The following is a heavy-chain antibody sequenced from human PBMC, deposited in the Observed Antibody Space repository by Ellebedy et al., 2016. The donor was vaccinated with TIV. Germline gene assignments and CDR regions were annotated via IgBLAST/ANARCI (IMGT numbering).Heavy chain of an antibody. CDR2: IYYSGST. Sequence: SETLSLTCTVSGGSISSGDYYWSWIRQPPGKGLEWIGYIYYSGSTYYNPSLKSRVTISVDTSKNQFSLKLSSVTAADTAVYYCARSGGSGYYHYYYYGMDVWGQGTTVTVSS. CDR3: ARSGGSGYYHYYYYGMDV. J-gene: IGHJ6*02. D-gene: IGHD3-3*01. V-gene: IGHV4-30-4*01. CDR1: GGSISSGDYY.